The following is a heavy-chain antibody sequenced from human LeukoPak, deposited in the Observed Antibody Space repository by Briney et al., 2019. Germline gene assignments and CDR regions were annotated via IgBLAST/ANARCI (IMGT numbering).Heavy chain of an antibody. CDR1: GYRFSSYW. CDR3: ASSVEVAGGRCFDY. V-gene: IGHV5-51*01. D-gene: IGHD6-19*01. Sequence: GESLKISRKGSGYRFSSYWIGWVRQMPGKGLEWMGIIYPRDSDTRYSPSFQGQVTISVDKSISTAYLQWSSLEASDTAMYYCASSVEVAGGRCFDYWGQGTLVTVSS. J-gene: IGHJ4*02. CDR2: IYPRDSDT.